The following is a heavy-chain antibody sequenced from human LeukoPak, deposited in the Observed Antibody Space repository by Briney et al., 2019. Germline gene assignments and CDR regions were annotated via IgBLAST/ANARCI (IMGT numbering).Heavy chain of an antibody. CDR2: INPSGGST. V-gene: IGHV1-46*01. CDR1: GYTFTSYY. CDR3: ARDTMVRGVHMDV. D-gene: IGHD3-10*01. J-gene: IGHJ6*03. Sequence: ASVKVSCKTSGYTFTSYYMHWVRQAPGQGLEWMGIINPSGGSTSYAQKFQGRVTMTRDTSTSTVYMELSSLRSEDTAVYYCARDTMVRGVHMDVWGKGTTVTISS.